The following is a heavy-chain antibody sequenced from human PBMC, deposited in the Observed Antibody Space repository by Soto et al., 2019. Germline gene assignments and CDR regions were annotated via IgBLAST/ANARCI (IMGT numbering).Heavy chain of an antibody. Sequence: PGGSLRLSCTASGFTFGDYAMSWFRQAPGKGLEWVGFIRSKAYGGTTEYAASVKGRFTISRDDSKSIAYLQMNSLKTEDTAVYYCTRFSVVTATTFDYWGQGTLATVSS. CDR1: GFTFGDYA. V-gene: IGHV3-49*03. D-gene: IGHD2-21*02. CDR3: TRFSVVTATTFDY. CDR2: IRSKAYGGTT. J-gene: IGHJ4*02.